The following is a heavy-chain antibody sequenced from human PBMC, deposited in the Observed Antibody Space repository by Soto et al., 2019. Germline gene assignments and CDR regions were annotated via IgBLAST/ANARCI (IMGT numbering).Heavy chain of an antibody. CDR3: ARGWDDVQLERLVLDP. CDR1: GGSISNYY. V-gene: IGHV4-59*01. D-gene: IGHD1-1*01. CDR2: IYYSGST. Sequence: SETLSLTCTVSGGSISNYYWSWIRQPPGKGLELIGYIYYSGSTNYNPSLKSRVTISVDTSKNQFSLKLSSVTAADTAVYYCARGWDDVQLERLVLDPWGQGTPVTVSS. J-gene: IGHJ5*02.